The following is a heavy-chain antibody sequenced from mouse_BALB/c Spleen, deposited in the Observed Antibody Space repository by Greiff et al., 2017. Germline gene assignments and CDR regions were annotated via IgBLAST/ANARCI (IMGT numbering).Heavy chain of an antibody. J-gene: IGHJ4*01. CDR3: ARGVGYAMDY. Sequence: DVMLVESGGGLVQPGGSLKLSCAASGFTFSSYTMSWVRQTPEKRLEWVAYISNGGGSTYYPDTVKGRFTISRDNAKNTLYLQMSSLKSEDTAMYYCARGVGYAMDYWGQGTSVTVSS. V-gene: IGHV5-12-2*01. CDR2: ISNGGGST. CDR1: GFTFSSYT.